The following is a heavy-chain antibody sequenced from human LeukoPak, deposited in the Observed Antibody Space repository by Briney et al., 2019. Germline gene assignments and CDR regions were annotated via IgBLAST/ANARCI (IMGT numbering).Heavy chain of an antibody. CDR3: AREGQDAVPTYYYYMDV. Sequence: ASVKVSCKASGGTFSSYAISWVRQAPGQGLEWMGGIIPIFGTANYAQKFQGRVTITADESTSTAYMELSSLRSEDTAVYYCAREGQDAVPTYYYYMDVWGKGTTVTISS. V-gene: IGHV1-69*13. CDR1: GGTFSSYA. D-gene: IGHD6-19*01. CDR2: IIPIFGTA. J-gene: IGHJ6*03.